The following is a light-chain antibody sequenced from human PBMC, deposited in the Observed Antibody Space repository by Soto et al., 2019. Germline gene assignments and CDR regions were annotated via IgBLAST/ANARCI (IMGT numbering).Light chain of an antibody. CDR3: SSYAPSDVI. CDR2: DVD. CDR1: SSDVGGYNY. J-gene: IGLJ2*01. Sequence: QSVLTQPASVSGSPGQSITISCTGTSSDVGGYNYVSWYQQHPGKAPKLMIYDVDRRPSGVPDRFSGSKSGNTASLTVSGLQAADEAYYFCSSYAPSDVIFGGGTKVTVL. V-gene: IGLV2-8*01.